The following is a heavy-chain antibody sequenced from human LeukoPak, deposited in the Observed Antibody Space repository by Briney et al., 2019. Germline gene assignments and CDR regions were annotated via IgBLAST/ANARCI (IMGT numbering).Heavy chain of an antibody. Sequence: ASVKVSCKASGYTFTKYGISWVRQAPGQGLEWMGWISPYTGSTNFAQQFQGRFLMTTDTSMTIAYMEVRSLASNDTAIYYCARSETGSTDFDFWGQGTLVTVSP. CDR1: GYTFTKYG. J-gene: IGHJ4*02. V-gene: IGHV1-18*01. CDR3: ARSETGSTDFDF. CDR2: ISPYTGST. D-gene: IGHD1/OR15-1a*01.